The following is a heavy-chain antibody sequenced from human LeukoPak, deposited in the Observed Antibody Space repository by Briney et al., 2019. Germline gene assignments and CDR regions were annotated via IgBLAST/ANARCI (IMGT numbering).Heavy chain of an antibody. CDR1: GFTFSSYA. J-gene: IGHJ5*02. V-gene: IGHV3-23*01. CDR3: AKGRSVDYSWFDP. Sequence: GGSLRLSCAASGFTFSSYAMTWVRQAPGKGLGWVSTISDTGGSTYFADSVKGRFTISRDNSKNTLYLQMNSLRAEDTAVYYCAKGRSVDYSWFDPWGQGTLVTVSS. CDR2: ISDTGGST.